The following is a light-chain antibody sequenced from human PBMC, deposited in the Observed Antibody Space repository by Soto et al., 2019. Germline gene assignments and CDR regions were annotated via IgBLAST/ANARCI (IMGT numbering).Light chain of an antibody. J-gene: IGLJ7*01. V-gene: IGLV2-14*03. CDR2: DVS. Sequence: QSALTQPASVSGSPGQSIAISCTGTSSDVGGFNYVSWYQQHPGKAPKLLIYDVSSRPSGVSDRFSGSKSGNTASLTISGLQAEDEADHYCASYTTRTTDVFGAGTQLTVL. CDR1: SSDVGGFNY. CDR3: ASYTTRTTDV.